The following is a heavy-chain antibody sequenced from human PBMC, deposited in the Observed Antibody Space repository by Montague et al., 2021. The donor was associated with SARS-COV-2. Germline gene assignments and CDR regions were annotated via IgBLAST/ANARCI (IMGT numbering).Heavy chain of an antibody. CDR3: ARGAPGY. V-gene: IGHV4-34*01. CDR1: GGSFSDYH. Sequence: SETLSLTCAVYGGSFSDYHWTWIRQSPGEGLEWIGQINYGGSTKYNPSLKGRVTISIDTSKNQFSLKLTSVTAADTAVYYCARGAPGYWGQGTLVTVPS. D-gene: IGHD1-1*01. CDR2: INYGGST. J-gene: IGHJ4*02.